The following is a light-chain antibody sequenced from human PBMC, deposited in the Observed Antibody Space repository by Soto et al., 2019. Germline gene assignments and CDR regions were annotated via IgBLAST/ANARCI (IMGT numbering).Light chain of an antibody. CDR1: SSKIGSND. CDR2: INN. Sequence: QSVLTQPPSASGTPGQRVTISCSGSSSKIGSNDVNWYQQLPGTDPKLLIYINNQRPSGVPDRFSGSKSGTSASLAISGLQSEDEADYYCAAWDDSLSGWVFGGGTKLTVL. V-gene: IGLV1-44*01. CDR3: AAWDDSLSGWV. J-gene: IGLJ3*02.